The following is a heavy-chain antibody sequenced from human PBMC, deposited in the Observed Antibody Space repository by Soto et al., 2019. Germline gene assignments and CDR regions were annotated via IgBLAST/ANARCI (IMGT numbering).Heavy chain of an antibody. J-gene: IGHJ2*01. Sequence: EVQLLESGGGLVQPGGSLRLSCAASGFTFSSYAMSWVRQAPGKGLEWVSAISGSGGSTYYADSVKGRFTISRDNSKNTLYLRMNSLRAEDTAVYYCAKDPHPSIAALSVWYFDLWGRGTLVTVSS. CDR3: AKDPHPSIAALSVWYFDL. V-gene: IGHV3-23*01. CDR2: ISGSGGST. D-gene: IGHD6-6*01. CDR1: GFTFSSYA.